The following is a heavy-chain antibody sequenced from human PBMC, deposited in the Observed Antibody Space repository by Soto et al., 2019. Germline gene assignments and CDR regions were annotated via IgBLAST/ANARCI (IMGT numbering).Heavy chain of an antibody. CDR1: GGTFSPYT. CDR3: TRDWEITVSTWSFGGF. V-gene: IGHV1-69*08. D-gene: IGHD3-10*01. Sequence: QVQLVQSGAEVKKPGSSVKVSCKASGGTFSPYTINWVRQAPGQGLEWMGRIIPFHGVTNYAQKFQARVTINGDKSTSTAYMELSGLRFEDTAMYYCTRDWEITVSTWSFGGFWGRGTLVTVSS. CDR2: IIPFHGVT. J-gene: IGHJ4*02.